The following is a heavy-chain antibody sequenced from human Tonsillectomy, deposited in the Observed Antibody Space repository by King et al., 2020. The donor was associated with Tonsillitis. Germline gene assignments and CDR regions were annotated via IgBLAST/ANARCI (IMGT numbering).Heavy chain of an antibody. V-gene: IGHV3-23*03. CDR2: IYAGRRAT. CDR3: VRDLTGPFDF. J-gene: IGHJ4*02. Sequence: QLVQSGGGLVQPEGSLRLSCAGSGFIFRSYAMYWVRQAPGKGLEWVAIIYAGRRATFFGDSVKGRFSISRDDSHEMLFLEMNSLRAEDTAMYYCVRDLTGPFDFWGQGTLVTVSS. CDR1: GFIFRSYA.